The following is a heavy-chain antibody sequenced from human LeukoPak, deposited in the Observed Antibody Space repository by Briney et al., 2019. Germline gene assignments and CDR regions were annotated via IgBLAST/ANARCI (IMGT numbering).Heavy chain of an antibody. CDR1: KFTFSSYS. D-gene: IGHD1-1*01. CDR3: ARDPRTVRI. J-gene: IGHJ4*02. Sequence: PGGSLRLSCAASKFTFSSYSMNWVRQAPGKGLEWVSYISGNGGVIQYADSVKGRFTISRDNAKNLLYLQMDSLRVEDTAIYYCARDPRTVRIWGQGTLVTVSS. CDR2: ISGNGGVI. V-gene: IGHV3-48*04.